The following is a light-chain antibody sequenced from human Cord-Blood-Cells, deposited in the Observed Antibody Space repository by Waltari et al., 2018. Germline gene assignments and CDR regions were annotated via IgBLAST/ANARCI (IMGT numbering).Light chain of an antibody. J-gene: IGLJ3*02. CDR3: SSYTSSSTLV. CDR1: SSDVGGYNY. Sequence: QSALTQPASVSGSPGQSITISCTGTSSDVGGYNYVSWYQQHPGNAPKPMLSDVSKRPSGVSNRFSGSKSGNTASLTISGLQAEDEADYYCSSYTSSSTLVFGGGTKLTVL. V-gene: IGLV2-14*01. CDR2: DVS.